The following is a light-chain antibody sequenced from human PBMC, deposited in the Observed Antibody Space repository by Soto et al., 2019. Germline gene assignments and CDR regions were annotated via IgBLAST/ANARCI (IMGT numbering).Light chain of an antibody. Sequence: SYELTQPPSVSVAPGQTARITCGGSKLGSESVHWYRQKPGQAPVLVVYDDSDRPSGIPERFSGSNSGHTATLTINRVEAGDEADYYCQVWDSSDNHVVFGGRTKLTVL. CDR2: DDS. CDR3: QVWDSSDNHVV. V-gene: IGLV3-21*02. CDR1: KLGSES. J-gene: IGLJ3*02.